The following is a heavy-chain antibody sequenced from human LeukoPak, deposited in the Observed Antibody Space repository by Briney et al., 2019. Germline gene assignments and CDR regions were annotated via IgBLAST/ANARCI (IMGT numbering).Heavy chain of an antibody. CDR3: ASAGYRYGYSARHFDY. D-gene: IGHD5-18*01. J-gene: IGHJ4*02. CDR1: GFTFSSYS. Sequence: GGSLRLSCAASGFTFSSYSMNWVRQAPGKGLEWVSSISSSSSYIYYADSVKGRFTIPRDNAKNSLYLQMNSLRAEDTAVYYCASAGYRYGYSARHFDYWGQGTLVTVSS. CDR2: ISSSSSYI. V-gene: IGHV3-21*01.